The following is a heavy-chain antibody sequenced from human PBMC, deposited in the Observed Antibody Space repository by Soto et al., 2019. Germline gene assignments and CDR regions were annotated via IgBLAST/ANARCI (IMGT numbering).Heavy chain of an antibody. CDR1: GGSFSKYG. CDR3: AKGYLENSSGAIDD. V-gene: IGHV1-69*17. J-gene: IGHJ6*02. Sequence: QVQLVQSGAEVKMPGSSVRVSCKASGGSFSKYGISWVRQAPGQGLEWMGGIIPMFGIGNYAEKFLGRVTITADKSRSTMHMELNSLRSEDSAVYFCAKGYLENSSGAIDDWGQGTSVTGSS. D-gene: IGHD3-3*01. CDR2: IIPMFGIG.